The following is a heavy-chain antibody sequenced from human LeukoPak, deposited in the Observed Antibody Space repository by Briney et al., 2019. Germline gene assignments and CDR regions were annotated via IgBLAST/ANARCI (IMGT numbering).Heavy chain of an antibody. V-gene: IGHV4-59*08. J-gene: IGHJ6*03. CDR2: IYYSGST. CDR3: ARHFAFSYYLMDV. Sequence: PSETLSLTCTISGGPINSYYWSWIRQPPGKGLEWIGYIYYSGSTNYNPSLKSRVTISVDTSKNQFSLKLSSVTAADTPVYYCARHFAFSYYLMDVWGKGTTVTVSS. CDR1: GGPINSYY.